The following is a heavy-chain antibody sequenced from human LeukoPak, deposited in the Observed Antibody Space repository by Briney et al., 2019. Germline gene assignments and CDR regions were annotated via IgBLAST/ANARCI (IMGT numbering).Heavy chain of an antibody. D-gene: IGHD7-27*01. CDR2: ITGSGGDT. V-gene: IGHV3-23*01. J-gene: IGHJ4*02. Sequence: PGGSLRLSCAASGFTFRNYAMRWVRQARGKGLEWVSTITGSGGDTYYADSVKGRFTISRDNSRNTVYLQANSLRAEDAAMYYCAKGRLGIMYYFDYWGQGTLVTVSS. CDR3: AKGRLGIMYYFDY. CDR1: GFTFRNYA.